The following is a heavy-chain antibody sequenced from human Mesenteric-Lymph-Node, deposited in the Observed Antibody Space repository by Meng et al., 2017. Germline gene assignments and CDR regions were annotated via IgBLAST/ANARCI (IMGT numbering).Heavy chain of an antibody. J-gene: IGHJ6*02. V-gene: IGHV4-34*01. CDR2: INHSGST. Sequence: GSLRLSCAVYGGSFSGYYWSWIRQPPGKGLEWIGEINHSGSTNYNPSLKSRVTISVDTSKNQFSLKLSSVTAADTAVYYCARGGPLLNYDDYGDYVSYYYYYGMDVWGQGTTVTVSS. CDR3: ARGGPLLNYDDYGDYVSYYYYYGMDV. D-gene: IGHD4-17*01. CDR1: GGSFSGYY.